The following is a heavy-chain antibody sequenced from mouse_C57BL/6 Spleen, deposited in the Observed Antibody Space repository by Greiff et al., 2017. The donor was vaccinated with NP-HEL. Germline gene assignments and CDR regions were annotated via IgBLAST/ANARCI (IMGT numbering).Heavy chain of an antibody. J-gene: IGHJ4*01. CDR1: GFSLSSFG. CDR2: ISGDGST. Sequence: VQLQESGPGLVAPSQSLSITCTVSGFSLSSFGVSWVRQPTGTSLEWLGVISGDGSTNYHSALISRLSISKDNSKSQVFLKLNSLQTDDTATYYCAKRCYCSRGAMDYWGQGTSVTVSS. D-gene: IGHD1-1*01. V-gene: IGHV2-3*01. CDR3: AKRCYCSRGAMDY.